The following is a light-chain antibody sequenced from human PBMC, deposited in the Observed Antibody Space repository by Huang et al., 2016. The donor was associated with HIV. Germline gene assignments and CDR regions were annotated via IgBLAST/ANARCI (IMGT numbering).Light chain of an antibody. J-gene: IGKJ2*01. CDR2: GAS. CDR1: QSVSSN. Sequence: EIVMTQSPATLSVSPGERSTLSCRASQSVSSNVAWYQQTPGQAPRLLIYGASTRATGIPARVSGSGSGTEFTLTISSLQSEDFAVYYCQQYNKWPMYTFGQGTKLEIK. V-gene: IGKV3-15*01. CDR3: QQYNKWPMYT.